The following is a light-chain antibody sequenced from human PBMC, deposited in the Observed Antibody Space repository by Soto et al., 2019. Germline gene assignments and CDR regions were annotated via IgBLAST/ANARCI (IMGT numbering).Light chain of an antibody. CDR2: GNS. J-gene: IGLJ2*01. CDR1: SGVIGAGYD. CDR3: QSYDTSLSGSRI. V-gene: IGLV1-40*01. Sequence: QSVLTQPPSVSGAPGQRVTISCTGSSGVIGAGYDVHWYQQLPGTAPKLLIYGNSNRPSGVPDRFSGSKSGTSASLAITGLQAEDEADYYCQSYDTSLSGSRIFGGGTKLTDL.